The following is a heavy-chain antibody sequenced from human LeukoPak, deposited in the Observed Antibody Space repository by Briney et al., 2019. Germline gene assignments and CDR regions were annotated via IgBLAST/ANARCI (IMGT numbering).Heavy chain of an antibody. CDR1: GFTFSSYA. V-gene: IGHV3-23*01. J-gene: IGHJ4*02. Sequence: GGSLRLSCAASGFTFSSYAMSWVRQAPGKGLEWVSAISGSGGSTYYADSVKGRFTISRDNSKNTLYLQMNSLRAEDTAVYYCVKDTEKITMVVVVMAYWGQGTLVTVSS. D-gene: IGHD3-22*01. CDR2: ISGSGGST. CDR3: VKDTEKITMVVVVMAY.